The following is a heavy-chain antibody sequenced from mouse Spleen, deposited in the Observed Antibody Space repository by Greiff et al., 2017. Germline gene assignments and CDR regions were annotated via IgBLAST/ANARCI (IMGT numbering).Heavy chain of an antibody. CDR3: GSGYYGPMDY. Sequence: EVKLVESGAELVKPGASVKLSCTASGFNIKDTYMHWVKQRPEQGLEWIGRIDPANGNTKYDPKFQGKATITADTSSNTAYLQLSSLTSEDTAVYYCGSGYYGPMDYWGQGTSVTVSS. V-gene: IGHV14-3*02. CDR2: IDPANGNT. CDR1: GFNIKDTY. J-gene: IGHJ4*01. D-gene: IGHD1-1*01.